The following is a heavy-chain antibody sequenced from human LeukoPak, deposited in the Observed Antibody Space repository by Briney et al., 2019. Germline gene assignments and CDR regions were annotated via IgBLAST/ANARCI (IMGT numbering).Heavy chain of an antibody. D-gene: IGHD3-16*01. Sequence: SETLSLTCTVSGGSISSGSYYWSWIRQPAGKGLEWIGRIYTSGSTNYNPSLKSRVTIPVDTSKNQFSLKLSSVTAADTAVYYCASTRKYHYVWGIKRSPSYYFDYWGQGTLVTVSS. CDR2: IYTSGST. V-gene: IGHV4-61*02. CDR3: ASTRKYHYVWGIKRSPSYYFDY. CDR1: GGSISSGSYY. J-gene: IGHJ4*02.